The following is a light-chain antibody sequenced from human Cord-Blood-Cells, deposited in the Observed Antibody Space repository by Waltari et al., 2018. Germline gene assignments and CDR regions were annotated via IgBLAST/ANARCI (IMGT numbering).Light chain of an antibody. CDR3: CSYAGSYTWV. J-gene: IGLJ3*02. V-gene: IGLV2-11*01. CDR1: SSDVGGYNY. Sequence: QSALTQPRSVSGSPGQSVTISCTGTSSDVGGYNYVSWYQQHPGKAPKLMIYDVSKRPSGVPDRFSGSKSGNTASLTISGLQAEDEADYYCCSYAGSYTWVF. CDR2: DVS.